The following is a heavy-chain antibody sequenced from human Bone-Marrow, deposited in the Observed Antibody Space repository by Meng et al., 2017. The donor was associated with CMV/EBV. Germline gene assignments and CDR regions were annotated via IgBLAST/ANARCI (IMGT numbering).Heavy chain of an antibody. V-gene: IGHV3-30*02. D-gene: IGHD2-2*02. CDR2: VRYDGSIK. CDR1: GFTFSIFG. CDR3: AKDPCSSISCYKGGIDY. Sequence: GGSLRLSCAASGFTFSIFGMYWVRQAPGKGLEWVAFVRYDGSIKEYADSVKGRFTISRDNSKNTLHLQMNSLRPEDTAVYFCAKDPCSSISCYKGGIDYWGQGTLVTVSS. J-gene: IGHJ4*02.